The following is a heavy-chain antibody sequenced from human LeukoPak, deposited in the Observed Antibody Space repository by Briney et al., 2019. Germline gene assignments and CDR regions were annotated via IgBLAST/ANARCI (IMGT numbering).Heavy chain of an antibody. V-gene: IGHV4-34*01. D-gene: IGHD6-13*01. Sequence: PSETLSLTCAVYGGSFSGYYWSWIRQPPGKGLEWIGEISHSGSTNYDPSLKSRVTISVDTSKNQFSLKLSSVTAADTAVYYCARTPYSSSWYRHYYYYYGMDVWGQGTTVTVSS. CDR1: GGSFSGYY. CDR3: ARTPYSSSWYRHYYYYYGMDV. CDR2: ISHSGST. J-gene: IGHJ6*02.